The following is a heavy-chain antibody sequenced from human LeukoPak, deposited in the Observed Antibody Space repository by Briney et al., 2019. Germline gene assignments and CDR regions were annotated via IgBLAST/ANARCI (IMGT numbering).Heavy chain of an antibody. CDR2: IYPGDSDT. J-gene: IGHJ4*02. CDR1: GYNFTSYW. CDR3: ARPHYDSSGYYLLFDY. V-gene: IGHV5-51*01. Sequence: GESLKISCKGSGYNFTSYWIGWVRQMPGKGLEWMGIIYPGDSDTRYSPSFQGQVTISADKSISTAYLRWSSLKASDTAMYYCARPHYDSSGYYLLFDYWGQGTLVTVSS. D-gene: IGHD3-22*01.